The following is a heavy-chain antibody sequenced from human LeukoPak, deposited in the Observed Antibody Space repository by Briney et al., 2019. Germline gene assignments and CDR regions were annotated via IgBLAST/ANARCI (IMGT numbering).Heavy chain of an antibody. D-gene: IGHD3-22*01. CDR2: ISSSSSYI. CDR1: GFTFSSYW. Sequence: GGSLRLSCAASGFTFSSYWMSWVRQAPGKGLEWVSSISSSSSYIYYADSVKGRFTISRDNAKNSLYLQMNSLRAEDTAVYYCARDDITMKPYDYWGQGTLVTVSS. CDR3: ARDDITMKPYDY. V-gene: IGHV3-21*01. J-gene: IGHJ4*02.